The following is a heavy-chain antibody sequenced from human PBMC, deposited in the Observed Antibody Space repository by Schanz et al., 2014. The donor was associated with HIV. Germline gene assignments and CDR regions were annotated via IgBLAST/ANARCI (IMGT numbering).Heavy chain of an antibody. Sequence: EVQLVESGGGLVQPGGSLRLSCAASGFTFSSYSMNWVRQAPGKGLEWVSYISSSSSTIYYADSVKGRFTISRDNSKNTLYLQMNSLRVDDTAVYYCARGGGSGSYFAGYHFDYWGQGTLVTVSS. J-gene: IGHJ4*02. V-gene: IGHV3-48*01. CDR2: ISSSSSTI. CDR3: ARGGGSGSYFAGYHFDY. CDR1: GFTFSSYS. D-gene: IGHD1-26*01.